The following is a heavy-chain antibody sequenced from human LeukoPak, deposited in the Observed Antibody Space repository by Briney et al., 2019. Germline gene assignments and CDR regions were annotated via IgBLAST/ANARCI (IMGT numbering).Heavy chain of an antibody. J-gene: IGHJ6*03. Sequence: SETLSLTCTVSGGSISSYYWSWIRQPPGKGLEWIGYIYYSGSTNYIPSLKSRVTISVDTSKKQFSLKLTSVTVADTAVYYCARETSQKGAHYMDVWGKGTTVTISS. V-gene: IGHV4-59*01. CDR3: ARETSQKGAHYMDV. CDR2: IYYSGST. CDR1: GGSISSYY. D-gene: IGHD3-16*01.